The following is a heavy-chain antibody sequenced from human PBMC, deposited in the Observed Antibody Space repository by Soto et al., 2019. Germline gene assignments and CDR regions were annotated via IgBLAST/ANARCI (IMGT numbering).Heavy chain of an antibody. Sequence: SQTLSLTCAISGDSVSSNSAAWNWIGQSPSRGLEWLGRTYYRSKWYNDYAVSVKSRITINPDTSKNQFSLQLNSVTPEDTAVYYCARDGYCSGGSCSYYYYYMDVWGKGTTVTVSS. D-gene: IGHD2-15*01. CDR1: GDSVSSNSAA. J-gene: IGHJ6*03. CDR3: ARDGYCSGGSCSYYYYYMDV. CDR2: TYYRSKWYN. V-gene: IGHV6-1*01.